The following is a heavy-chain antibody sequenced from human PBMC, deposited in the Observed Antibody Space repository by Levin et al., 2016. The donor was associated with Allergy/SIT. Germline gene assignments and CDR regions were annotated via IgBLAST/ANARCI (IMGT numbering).Heavy chain of an antibody. J-gene: IGHJ4*02. CDR3: ARDNSRWLPQGPCDY. V-gene: IGHV3-30-3*01. CDR2: ISYDGSNK. Sequence: WIRQPPGKGLEWVAVISYDGSNKYYADSVKGRFTISRDNSKNTLYLQMNSLRAEDTAVYYCARDNSRWLPQGPCDYWGQGTLVTVSS. D-gene: IGHD5-24*01.